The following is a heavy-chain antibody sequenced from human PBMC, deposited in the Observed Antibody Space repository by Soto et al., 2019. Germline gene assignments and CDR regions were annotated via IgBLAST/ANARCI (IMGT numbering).Heavy chain of an antibody. V-gene: IGHV4-39*01. D-gene: IGHD6-6*01. J-gene: IGHJ4*02. CDR1: GGSISSSSYY. CDR2: IYFSGSS. Sequence: PSETLSLTCTVSGGSISSSSYYWGWIRQPPGKGLVWIGSIYFSGSSYYNPSLKSRVTISVDTSKNQFSLKLSSVTAADTAVYYCARRGSIAARRVYFDYWGQGTLVTVSS. CDR3: ARRGSIAARRVYFDY.